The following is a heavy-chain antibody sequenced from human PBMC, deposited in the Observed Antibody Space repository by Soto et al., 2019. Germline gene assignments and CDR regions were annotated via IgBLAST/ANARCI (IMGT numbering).Heavy chain of an antibody. CDR3: VRQGIWALHGLVDV. Sequence: QVQLQASGPGLVKPSDTLSLTCTVSGDSIGTYNWGWIRQPPGKRLEWIGYIYSNGGTSYNPALKSRVTISADTSTKQFSLRLSSVTAADTAVYSCVRQGIWALHGLVDVWGQGTTVTVSS. J-gene: IGHJ6*02. CDR1: GDSIGTYN. CDR2: IYSNGGT. D-gene: IGHD1-26*01. V-gene: IGHV4-59*08.